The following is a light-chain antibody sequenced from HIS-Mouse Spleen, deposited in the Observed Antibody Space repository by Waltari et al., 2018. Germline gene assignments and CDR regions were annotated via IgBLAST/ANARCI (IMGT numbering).Light chain of an antibody. Sequence: SSELTQDPAVSVAFGQTVRITCQGYSLRSYYASWYQQKPGQAPVLGIYGKNNRPSGIPDRFSGSSSGNTASLTITGAQAEDEADYYCNSRDSSGNHVVFGGGTKLTVL. CDR3: NSRDSSGNHVV. CDR1: SLRSYY. V-gene: IGLV3-19*01. J-gene: IGLJ2*01. CDR2: GKN.